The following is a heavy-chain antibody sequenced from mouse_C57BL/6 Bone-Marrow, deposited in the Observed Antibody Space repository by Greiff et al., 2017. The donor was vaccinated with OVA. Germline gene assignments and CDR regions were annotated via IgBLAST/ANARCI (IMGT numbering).Heavy chain of an antibody. Sequence: VQLQQSGAELVRPGASVKLSCTASGFNIKDDYMHWVKQRPEQGLEWIGWIDPENGATEYASNFQGKATLTSDTSSNTSYLQLSSLTSEDTAGYYCASFAYGGQGTRVTVSA. CDR1: GFNIKDDY. CDR3: ASFAY. V-gene: IGHV14-4*01. J-gene: IGHJ3*01. CDR2: IDPENGAT.